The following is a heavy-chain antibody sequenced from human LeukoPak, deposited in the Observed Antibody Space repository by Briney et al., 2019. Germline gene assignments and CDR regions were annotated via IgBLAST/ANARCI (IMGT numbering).Heavy chain of an antibody. CDR2: ISWDGGST. J-gene: IGHJ5*02. CDR3: ARGGYYTWFDP. V-gene: IGHV3-43*01. CDR1: GFTFDDYT. D-gene: IGHD6-13*01. Sequence: GGSLRLSCAASGFTFDDYTMHWVRQAPGKGLEWVSLISWDGGSTYYADSVKGRFTISRDNSKNSLYLQMNSLRAEDTAVYYCARGGYYTWFDPWGQGTLVTVSS.